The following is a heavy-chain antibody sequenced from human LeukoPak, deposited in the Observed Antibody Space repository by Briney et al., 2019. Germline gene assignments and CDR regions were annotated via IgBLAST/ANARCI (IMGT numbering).Heavy chain of an antibody. J-gene: IGHJ3*02. CDR1: GGSFSGFH. CDR3: ARGALLCYSSWCAFDI. D-gene: IGHD3-10*02. V-gene: IGHV4-34*01. CDR2: INHTGGT. Sequence: SETLSLTCAVYGGSFSGFHWNWIRQPPGKGLEWIGEINHTGGTNYNPSLKSRVTMSADTYKNQFSLRLNSVTAADTAVYYCARGALLCYSSWCAFDIWGQGTMVTVSS.